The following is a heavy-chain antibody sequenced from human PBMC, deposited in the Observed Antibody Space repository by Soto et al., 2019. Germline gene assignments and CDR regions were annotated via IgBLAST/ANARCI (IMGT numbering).Heavy chain of an antibody. Sequence: GSLRLSCAASGFTFISYGIHCCRQAPGKGLEWVAVISYDGSNKYYADSVKGRFTISRDNSKNTLYLQMNSLRAEDTAVYYCAKAPTGTVGYWGQGTLVTVSS. D-gene: IGHD1-1*01. V-gene: IGHV3-30*18. CDR1: GFTFISYG. J-gene: IGHJ4*02. CDR3: AKAPTGTVGY. CDR2: ISYDGSNK.